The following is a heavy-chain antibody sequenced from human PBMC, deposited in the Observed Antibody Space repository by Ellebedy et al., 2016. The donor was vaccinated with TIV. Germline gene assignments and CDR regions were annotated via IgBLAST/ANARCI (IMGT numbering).Heavy chain of an antibody. D-gene: IGHD4-17*01. CDR2: ICSSSSTI. CDR1: GFTFQTHT. J-gene: IGHJ4*02. Sequence: PGGSLRLSCEASGFTFQTHTMNWVRQAPGKGLEWVPYICSSSSTIYYADSVKGRFTVSSDNAKDSLYLQMDSLRADDTAVYYCARAGDYNLLSPAGGYWGQGTLVTVSS. V-gene: IGHV3-48*04. CDR3: ARAGDYNLLSPAGGY.